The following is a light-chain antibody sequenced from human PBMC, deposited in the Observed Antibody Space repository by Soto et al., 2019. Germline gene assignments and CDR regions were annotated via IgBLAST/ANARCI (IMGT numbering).Light chain of an antibody. CDR1: NIGRKG. V-gene: IGLV3-21*02. CDR2: NDS. CDR3: QVWDDSSDHVYV. J-gene: IGLJ1*01. Sequence: YELTQPPSVSVAPGQTARITCGGNNIGRKGVHWYQQRPGQAPVLVVYNDSDRPSGIPDLLSGSNSGNTATLTISRVEAGDEADYYCQVWDDSSDHVYVFGTGTKVTVL.